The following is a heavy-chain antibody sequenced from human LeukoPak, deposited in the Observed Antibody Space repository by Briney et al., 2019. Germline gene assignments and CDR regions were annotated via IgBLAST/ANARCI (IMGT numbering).Heavy chain of an antibody. J-gene: IGHJ4*02. CDR1: GFTLSRYW. CDR2: IKQDGSEK. V-gene: IGHV3-7*01. CDR3: SGDIAAVPAGDY. Sequence: GGSLRLSCAASGFTLSRYWMSWVRQAPGKGLEWVANIKQDGSEKYYVESVKGRFTISRDNAKNSLYLQMSSLRVEDTAIYYCSGDIAAVPAGDYWGQGTLVTVSS. D-gene: IGHD6-13*01.